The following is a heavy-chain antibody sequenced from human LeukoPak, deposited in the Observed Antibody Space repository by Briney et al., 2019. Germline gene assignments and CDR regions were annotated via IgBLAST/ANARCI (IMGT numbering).Heavy chain of an antibody. CDR3: ARDMPEEHSSGYYYAY. D-gene: IGHD3-22*01. V-gene: IGHV1-69*01. J-gene: IGHJ4*02. Sequence: SVKVSCKASGGTFSSYAISWVRQAPGQGLEWMGGIIPIFGTANYAQKFQGRVTITADESTSTAYMELRSLRSEDTAVYYCARDMPEEHSSGYYYAYWGQGTLVTVSS. CDR2: IIPIFGTA. CDR1: GGTFSSYA.